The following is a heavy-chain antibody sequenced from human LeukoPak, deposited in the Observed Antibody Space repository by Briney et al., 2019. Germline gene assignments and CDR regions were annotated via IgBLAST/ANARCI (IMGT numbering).Heavy chain of an antibody. J-gene: IGHJ4*02. CDR2: INHSGST. CDR1: GGSFSGYY. CDR3: ARAYDFWSGYYL. V-gene: IGHV4-34*01. Sequence: SETLSLTCAVYGGSFSGYYWSWIRQPPGKGLEWIGEINHSGSTNYNPSLKSRVTISVDTSKNQFSLKLSSVTAADTAVYYCARAYDFWSGYYLWGQETLVTVSS. D-gene: IGHD3-3*01.